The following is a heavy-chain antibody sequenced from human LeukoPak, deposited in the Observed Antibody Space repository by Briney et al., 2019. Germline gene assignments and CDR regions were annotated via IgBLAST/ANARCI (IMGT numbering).Heavy chain of an antibody. V-gene: IGHV4-34*01. J-gene: IGHJ5*02. CDR2: INHSGST. Sequence: PSETLSLTCAVYGGSFSGYYWSWIRQPPGKGLEWIGEINHSGSTNYNPSLKSRVTISVDTSKNQFSLKLSSVTAADTAVYYRAREYRGIVVVINWFDPWGQGTLVTVSS. CDR3: AREYRGIVVVINWFDP. CDR1: GGSFSGYY. D-gene: IGHD3-22*01.